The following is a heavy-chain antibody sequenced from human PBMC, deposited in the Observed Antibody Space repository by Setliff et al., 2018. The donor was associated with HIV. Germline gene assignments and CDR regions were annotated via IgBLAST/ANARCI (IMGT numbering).Heavy chain of an antibody. D-gene: IGHD6-13*01. CDR2: VSAYNGHT. CDR1: GYTFSTYS. V-gene: IGHV1-18*01. CDR3: ARDLFRWAAAGPNYFDS. Sequence: GSVKVSCKASGYTFSTYSITWVRQAPGQGLEWMGWVSAYNGHTDFAQKFQGRITLTTDTSSNTAYMELRSLRSDDTAIYYCARDLFRWAAAGPNYFDSWGQGTLVTVSS. J-gene: IGHJ4*02.